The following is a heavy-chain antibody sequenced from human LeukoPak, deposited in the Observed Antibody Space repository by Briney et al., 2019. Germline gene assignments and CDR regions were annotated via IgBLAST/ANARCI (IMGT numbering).Heavy chain of an antibody. Sequence: SETLSLTCAVYGGSFSGYYWSWIRQPPGKGLEWNGEINHSGSTNYNPSLKSRVTISVDTSKNQFSLKLSSVTAADTAVYYCARGVRNSFDYWGQGTLVTVSS. D-gene: IGHD6-6*01. V-gene: IGHV4-34*01. CDR1: GGSFSGYY. CDR2: INHSGST. CDR3: ARGVRNSFDY. J-gene: IGHJ4*02.